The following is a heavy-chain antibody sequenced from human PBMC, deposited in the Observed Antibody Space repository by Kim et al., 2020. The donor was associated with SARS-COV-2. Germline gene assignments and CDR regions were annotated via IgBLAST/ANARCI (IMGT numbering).Heavy chain of an antibody. CDR3: ARSLGDYVGWFDP. J-gene: IGHJ5*02. Sequence: RSSPSLQGQVTISVEHAISTAYLQWSSLKASDTATYYCARSLGDYVGWFDPWGQGTLVTVSS. D-gene: IGHD4-17*01. V-gene: IGHV5-51*01.